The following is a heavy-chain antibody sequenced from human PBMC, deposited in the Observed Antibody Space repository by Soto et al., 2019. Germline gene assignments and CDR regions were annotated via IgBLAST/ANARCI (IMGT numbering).Heavy chain of an antibody. V-gene: IGHV4-39*01. CDR2: IFYAGNT. J-gene: IGHJ5*02. D-gene: IGHD6-13*01. CDR3: ARQAAAPGIDLWFDP. CDR1: GGSISRSRSY. Sequence: QLQLQESGPGLVKPSETLSLTCNVSGGSISRSRSYWAWFRQSPGKELEWIANIFYAGNTYYNPSLKSRVTVSVDTSKNQFSLKLDSVTAADTAVYSCARQAAAPGIDLWFDPWGKGTLVTVSS.